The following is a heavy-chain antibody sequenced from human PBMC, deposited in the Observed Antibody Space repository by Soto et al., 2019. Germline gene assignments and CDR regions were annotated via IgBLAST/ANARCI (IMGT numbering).Heavy chain of an antibody. V-gene: IGHV1-46*01. CDR2: INVSDGST. J-gene: IGHJ5*02. CDR1: GYPFTSYY. D-gene: IGHD6-19*01. CDR3: AGEAVVAGTAFDH. Sequence: QVQLAQSGAEVKKPGASVKVSCKASGYPFTSYYLHWVRQAPGQGPEWMGRINVSDGSTRYAQNFRVRVTMTRYTSTSTVYLGLVPLGSAAAAVYYCAGEAVVAGTAFDHWGQGTLVTVSS.